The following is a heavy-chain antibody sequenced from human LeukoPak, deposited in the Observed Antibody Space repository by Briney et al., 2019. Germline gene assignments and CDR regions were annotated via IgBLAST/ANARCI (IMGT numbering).Heavy chain of an antibody. D-gene: IGHD3-9*01. V-gene: IGHV3-23*01. Sequence: GGSLRLSCAASGFTFSSYAMSWVRQAPGKGLEWVSAISGSGGSTYYADSVKGRFTISRDNAKNSLYLQMNSLRAEDTAVYYCARIRDILTGFYYYYMDVWGKGTTVTVSS. CDR2: ISGSGGST. CDR1: GFTFSSYA. J-gene: IGHJ6*03. CDR3: ARIRDILTGFYYYYMDV.